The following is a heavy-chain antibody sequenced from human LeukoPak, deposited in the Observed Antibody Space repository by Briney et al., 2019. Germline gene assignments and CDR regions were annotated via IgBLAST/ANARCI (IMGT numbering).Heavy chain of an antibody. CDR2: IYYSGSA. J-gene: IGHJ4*02. Sequence: PSETLSLTCTVSGGSISSYYWSWIRQPPGKGLEWIGYIYYSGSANYNPSLKSRVTISVDTSKNQFSLKLSSVTAADTAVYYCARAPKGAPATALDYWGQGTLVTVSS. D-gene: IGHD2-21*02. V-gene: IGHV4-59*01. CDR1: GGSISSYY. CDR3: ARAPKGAPATALDY.